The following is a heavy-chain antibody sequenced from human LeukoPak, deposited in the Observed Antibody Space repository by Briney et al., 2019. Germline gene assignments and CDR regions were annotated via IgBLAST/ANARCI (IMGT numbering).Heavy chain of an antibody. CDR1: GGSINSSSYY. Sequence: SETLSLTCTVSGGSINSSSYYWVWIRQLPGKGLEWIGSIYYSGSTYYNPSLKSRVTISVDTSKNQFSLKLSSVTAADTAVYYCSTKRSYSSGWYAHDYWGQGTLVTVSS. J-gene: IGHJ4*02. CDR2: IYYSGST. CDR3: STKRSYSSGWYAHDY. D-gene: IGHD6-19*01. V-gene: IGHV4-39*07.